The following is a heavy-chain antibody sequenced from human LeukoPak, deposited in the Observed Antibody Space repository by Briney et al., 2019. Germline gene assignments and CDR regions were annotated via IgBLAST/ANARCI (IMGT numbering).Heavy chain of an antibody. D-gene: IGHD3-22*01. V-gene: IGHV3-49*03. CDR2: IRSKAYGGTT. CDR1: GFTFGDYA. Sequence: PGGSLRLSCTASGFTFGDYAMSWFRQAPGKGLEWVGFIRSKAYGGTTEYAASVKGRFTISRDDSKSIAYLQMNSLKTEDTAVYYCARSADSSGYYDYWGQGTLVTVSS. J-gene: IGHJ4*02. CDR3: ARSADSSGYYDY.